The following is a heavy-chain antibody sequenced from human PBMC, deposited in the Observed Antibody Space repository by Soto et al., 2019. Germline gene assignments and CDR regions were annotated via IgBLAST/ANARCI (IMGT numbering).Heavy chain of an antibody. CDR3: VKEGQRYYYDSSGPRGWYFDY. J-gene: IGHJ4*02. D-gene: IGHD3-22*01. CDR2: ISSNGGST. V-gene: IGHV3-64D*06. Sequence: GFTFSSYAMHWVRQAPGKGLEYVSAISSNGGSTYYADSVKGRFTISRDNPKNTLYLQMSSLRAEDTAVYYCVKEGQRYYYDSSGPRGWYFDYWGQGTLVTVSS. CDR1: GFTFSSYA.